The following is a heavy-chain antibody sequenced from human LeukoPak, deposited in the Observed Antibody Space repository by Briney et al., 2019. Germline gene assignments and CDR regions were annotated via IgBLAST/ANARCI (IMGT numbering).Heavy chain of an antibody. V-gene: IGHV1-2*02. Sequence: ASVKVSCKASGYTFTGYYMHWVRQAPGQGLEWMGWINPNSGGTNYAQEFQGRVTMTRDTSISTAYMELSRLRSDDTAVYYCARVRLRFLEWLNRAFDYWGQGTLVTVSS. CDR3: ARVRLRFLEWLNRAFDY. J-gene: IGHJ4*02. D-gene: IGHD3-3*01. CDR1: GYTFTGYY. CDR2: INPNSGGT.